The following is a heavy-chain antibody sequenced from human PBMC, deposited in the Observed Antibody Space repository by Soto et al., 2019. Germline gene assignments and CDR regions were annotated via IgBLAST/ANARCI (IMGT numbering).Heavy chain of an antibody. Sequence: SSVKVYCKASGGTFSIYASSWVRQAPGQGLEWMGGIIPIFGTANYAQKFQGRVTITADESTSTAYMELSSLRSENTAVYYCATYYYDSSGYPGPSYYFDYWGQGTLVTVSS. CDR3: ATYYYDSSGYPGPSYYFDY. D-gene: IGHD3-22*01. V-gene: IGHV1-69*13. CDR2: IIPIFGTA. CDR1: GGTFSIYA. J-gene: IGHJ4*02.